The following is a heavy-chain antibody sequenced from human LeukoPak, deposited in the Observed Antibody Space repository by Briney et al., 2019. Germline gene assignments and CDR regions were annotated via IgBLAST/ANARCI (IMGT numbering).Heavy chain of an antibody. CDR1: GFTFSSYA. V-gene: IGHV3-23*01. D-gene: IGHD5-12*01. J-gene: IGHJ6*04. CDR2: ITDSGGGT. Sequence: GGSLRLSCAASGFTFSSYAMSWARQAPGKGLEWVSTITDSGGGTYYADSVKGRFTISRDNSKNTLYLQMNSLRVEDTAVYYCAKDPRYSAYDTRRVDVWGKGTTVTVSS. CDR3: AKDPRYSAYDTRRVDV.